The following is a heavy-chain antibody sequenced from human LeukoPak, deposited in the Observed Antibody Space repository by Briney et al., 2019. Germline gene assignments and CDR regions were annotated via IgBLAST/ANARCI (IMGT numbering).Heavy chain of an antibody. CDR3: ARDRGTSSSYYYYYMDV. CDR1: GFTFSDYY. J-gene: IGHJ6*03. Sequence: GGSLRLSCAASGFTFSDYYMSWIHQAPGKGLEWVSYISSSGSTIYYADSVKGRFTISRDNAKNSLYLQMNSLRAEDTAVYYCARDRGTSSSYYYYYMDVWGKGTTVTVSS. CDR2: ISSSGSTI. V-gene: IGHV3-11*04. D-gene: IGHD6-6*01.